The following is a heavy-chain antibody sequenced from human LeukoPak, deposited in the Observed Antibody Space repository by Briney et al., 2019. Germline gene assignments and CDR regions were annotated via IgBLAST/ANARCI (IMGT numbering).Heavy chain of an antibody. V-gene: IGHV1-8*01. CDR2: TNPNSGNT. CDR3: ATDYSSSWYRDFDY. Sequence: VASVKVSCKASGYTFTSYDINWVRQATGQGLEWMGWTNPNSGNTGYAQKFQGRVTMTEDTSTDTAYMELSSLRSEDTAVYYCATDYSSSWYRDFDYWGQGTLVTVSS. D-gene: IGHD6-13*01. CDR1: GYTFTSYD. J-gene: IGHJ4*02.